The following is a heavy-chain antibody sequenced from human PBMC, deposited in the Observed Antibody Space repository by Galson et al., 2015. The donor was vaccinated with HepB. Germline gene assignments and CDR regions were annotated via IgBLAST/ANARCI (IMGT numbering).Heavy chain of an antibody. CDR1: GYTFTGYY. V-gene: IGHV1-2*06. D-gene: IGHD3-3*01. CDR3: ARDLGYYDSNDLDV. CDR2: IIPNSGGT. J-gene: IGHJ6*02. Sequence: SVKVSCKASGYTFTGYYMHWVRQAPGQGLEWMGRIIPNSGGTNYAQNFQGRVTMTRDTSITTAYMDLSRLRSDDTAVYFCARDLGYYDSNDLDVWGQGTTVTVSS.